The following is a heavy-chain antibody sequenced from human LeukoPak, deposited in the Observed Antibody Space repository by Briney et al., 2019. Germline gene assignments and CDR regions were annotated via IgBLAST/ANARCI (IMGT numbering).Heavy chain of an antibody. CDR3: ARGPGLSYFDY. CDR2: INHSGST. CDR1: GVSFSGNY. V-gene: IGHV4-34*01. J-gene: IGHJ4*02. Sequence: PSETLCLTCAAYGVSFSGNYWSWIRQPPGKGLEWIGEINHSGSTNYNPSLKSRVTISVDTSKNQFSLKLSSVTAADTAVYYCARGPGLSYFDYWGQGTLVTVSS.